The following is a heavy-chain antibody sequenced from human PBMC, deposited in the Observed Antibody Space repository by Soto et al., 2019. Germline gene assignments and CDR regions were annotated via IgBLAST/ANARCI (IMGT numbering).Heavy chain of an antibody. CDR2: ISSSGSTI. J-gene: IGHJ6*02. D-gene: IGHD3-3*01. CDR3: ARESLTVFGVVIIPPYGMDV. Sequence: VGSLRLSCAASGFTFSSYEMNWVRQAPGKGLEWVSYISSSGSTIYYADSVKGRFTISRDNAKNSLYLQMNTLRAEDTAVYYCARESLTVFGVVIIPPYGMDVWGQGTTVTV. V-gene: IGHV3-48*03. CDR1: GFTFSSYE.